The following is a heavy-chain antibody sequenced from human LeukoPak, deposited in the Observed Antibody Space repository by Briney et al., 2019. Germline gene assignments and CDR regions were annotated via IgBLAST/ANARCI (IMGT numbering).Heavy chain of an antibody. Sequence: KPSETLSLTCTVSGGFVSSDSYFWTWIRQPPGKGLEWIGYIYYSGSTSYNPSLKIRVTISLDTSKSQISLKLSSVTAADTAVYYCARGQRRLQDYWGQGTLVTVSS. CDR3: ARGQRRLQDY. J-gene: IGHJ4*02. V-gene: IGHV4-61*01. CDR2: IYYSGST. CDR1: GGFVSSDSYF.